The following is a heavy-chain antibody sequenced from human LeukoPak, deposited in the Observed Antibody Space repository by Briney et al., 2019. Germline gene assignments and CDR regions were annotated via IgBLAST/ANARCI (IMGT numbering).Heavy chain of an antibody. Sequence: GGSLRLSCAASGFTFSSYAMSWVRQAPGKGLEWVSAISGSGGSTYYADSVKGRFTISRDNSKNTLYLQMNSLRAEDTAAYYCARASGYCSSTSCSDYYYYGMDVWGQGTTVTVSS. V-gene: IGHV3-23*01. CDR3: ARASGYCSSTSCSDYYYYGMDV. CDR1: GFTFSSYA. CDR2: ISGSGGST. J-gene: IGHJ6*02. D-gene: IGHD2-2*01.